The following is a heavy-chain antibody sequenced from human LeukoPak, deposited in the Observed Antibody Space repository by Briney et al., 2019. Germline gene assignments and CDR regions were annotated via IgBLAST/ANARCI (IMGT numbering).Heavy chain of an antibody. CDR2: INHIGST. J-gene: IGHJ4*02. V-gene: IGHV4-34*01. CDR1: GGSFSGYY. Sequence: SETLSLTCAVYGGSFSGYYWTYIRQPPGKGLEWIGEINHIGSTNYNPSLKSRVTFSVDTSKNQFSLKMNSVTAADTAVYYCARRLVVRGYSYGYVDYWGQGTLVTVSS. D-gene: IGHD5-18*01. CDR3: ARRLVVRGYSYGYVDY.